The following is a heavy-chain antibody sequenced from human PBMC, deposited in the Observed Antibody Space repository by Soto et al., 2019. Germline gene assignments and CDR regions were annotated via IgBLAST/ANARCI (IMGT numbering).Heavy chain of an antibody. CDR2: ISSSSSTI. J-gene: IGHJ6*02. CDR3: ARGGYCSSTSCYPDYYYGMDV. CDR1: GFTFSSYS. D-gene: IGHD2-2*01. Sequence: EVQLVESGGGLVQPGGSLRLSCAASGFTFSSYSMNWVRQAPGKGLEWVSYISSSSSTIYYADSVKGRFTISRDNAKNSLYLQMHSLRDEDTAAYYCARGGYCSSTSCYPDYYYGMDVWGQGSTVTVSS. V-gene: IGHV3-48*02.